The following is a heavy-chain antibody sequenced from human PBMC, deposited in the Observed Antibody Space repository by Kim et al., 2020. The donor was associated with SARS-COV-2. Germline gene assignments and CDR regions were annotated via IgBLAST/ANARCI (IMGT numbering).Heavy chain of an antibody. CDR3: ARDYVWHFDL. Sequence: GGSLRLSCAASGFTFSSYHMHWVRQAPGKGLEWLAFIKGGSNDIRYADSVKGRFTVSRDNAKNSLYLQISSLRDEDTAVYYCARDYVWHFDLWGRGTPVTVSS. D-gene: IGHD3-10*02. V-gene: IGHV3-48*02. J-gene: IGHJ2*01. CDR1: GFTFSSYH. CDR2: IKGGSNDI.